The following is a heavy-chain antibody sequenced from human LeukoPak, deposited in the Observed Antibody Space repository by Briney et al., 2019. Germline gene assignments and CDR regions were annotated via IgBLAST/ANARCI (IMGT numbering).Heavy chain of an antibody. J-gene: IGHJ4*02. CDR2: IYYSGST. V-gene: IGHV4-31*03. Sequence: SETLSLTCTVSGGSISSGGYYWSWARQHRGEGREWFVYIYYSGSTYYNPGLKSRVTISVDTTRNQFSLKLRSVTAADTAVYYCARGLGGVATPNEVDYWGQGTLVTVSS. CDR3: ARGLGGVATPNEVDY. D-gene: IGHD5-12*01. CDR1: GGSISSGGYY.